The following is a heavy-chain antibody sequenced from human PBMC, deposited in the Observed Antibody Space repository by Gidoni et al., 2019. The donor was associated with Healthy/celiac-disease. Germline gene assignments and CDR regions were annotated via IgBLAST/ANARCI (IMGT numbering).Heavy chain of an antibody. D-gene: IGHD6-19*01. CDR2: MNSDGSST. CDR3: ARELGIQWLDRTGFDP. Sequence: EVQLVESGGGLVQPGGSLRLSCAASGFTFSSYWMHWVRQAPGKGLVWVSRMNSDGSSTSYADSVKGRFTISRDNAKNTLYLQMNSLRAEDTAVYYCARELGIQWLDRTGFDPWGQGTLVTVSS. CDR1: GFTFSSYW. V-gene: IGHV3-74*01. J-gene: IGHJ5*02.